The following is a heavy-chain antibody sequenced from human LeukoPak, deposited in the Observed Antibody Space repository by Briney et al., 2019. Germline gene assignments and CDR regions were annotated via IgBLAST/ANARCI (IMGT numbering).Heavy chain of an antibody. Sequence: SETLSLTCTVSGGSISSSSYYWSWIRQPPGKGLEWIGYISYSGSTNYNPSLKSRVTISVDTSKNQFSLKLSSVTAADTAVYYCARPDGYVWGSYLLWGQGTLVTVSS. V-gene: IGHV4-61*05. CDR3: ARPDGYVWGSYLL. D-gene: IGHD3-16*01. CDR1: GGSISSSSYY. J-gene: IGHJ4*02. CDR2: ISYSGST.